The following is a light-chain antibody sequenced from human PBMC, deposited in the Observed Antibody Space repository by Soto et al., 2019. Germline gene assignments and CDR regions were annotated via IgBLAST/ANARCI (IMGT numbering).Light chain of an antibody. CDR3: QQYNSYSWT. CDR1: QSISSW. J-gene: IGKJ1*01. CDR2: DAS. Sequence: EIQVTQSASTLSTYVGDRVTITCRASQSISSWLAWYQQKPGKAPKLLIYDASSLESGVPSRFSGSGSGTEFTLTISSLQPDDFATYYCQQYNSYSWTFGQGTKVDIK. V-gene: IGKV1-5*01.